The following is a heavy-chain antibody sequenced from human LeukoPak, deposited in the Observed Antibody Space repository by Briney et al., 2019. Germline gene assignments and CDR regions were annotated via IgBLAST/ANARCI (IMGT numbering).Heavy chain of an antibody. CDR2: IYYGGST. D-gene: IGHD6-13*01. V-gene: IGHV4-39*01. Sequence: SETLSLTCTVSGGSISSSSYYWGWIRQPPGKGLEWTGSIYYGGSTYYNPSLKSRVTISVDTSKNQFSLQLNSVTAADTAVYYCARQPDHSSTWYLFDYWGQGILITVSS. CDR3: ARQPDHSSTWYLFDY. CDR1: GGSISSSSYY. J-gene: IGHJ4*02.